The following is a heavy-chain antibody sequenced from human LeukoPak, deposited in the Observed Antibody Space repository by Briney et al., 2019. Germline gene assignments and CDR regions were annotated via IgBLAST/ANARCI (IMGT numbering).Heavy chain of an antibody. CDR2: IIPILGIA. CDR1: GGTFSSYA. J-gene: IGHJ4*02. Sequence: SVKVSCKASGGTFSSYAISWVRQAPGQGLEWMGRIIPILGIANYAQKFQGRVTITADKSTSTAYMELRSLRSDDTAVYYCARVDVVVPAAMQGFDYWGQGTLVTVSS. D-gene: IGHD2-2*01. V-gene: IGHV1-69*04. CDR3: ARVDVVVPAAMQGFDY.